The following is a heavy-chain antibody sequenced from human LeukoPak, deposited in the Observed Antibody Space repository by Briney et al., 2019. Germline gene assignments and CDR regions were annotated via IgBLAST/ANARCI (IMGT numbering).Heavy chain of an antibody. CDR1: GYTFTSYG. Sequence: ASVKVSCKASGYTFTSYGISWVRQAPGQGLEWMGWISAYNGNTNYAQTLQGRVTMTTDTSTSTAYMELRSQRSDDTAVYYCARVTLRTSTRWFDPWGQGTLVTVSS. D-gene: IGHD5/OR15-5a*01. CDR3: ARVTLRTSTRWFDP. CDR2: ISAYNGNT. V-gene: IGHV1-18*01. J-gene: IGHJ5*02.